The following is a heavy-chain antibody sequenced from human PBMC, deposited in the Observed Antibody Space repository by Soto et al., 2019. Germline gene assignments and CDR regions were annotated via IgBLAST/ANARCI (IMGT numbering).Heavy chain of an antibody. D-gene: IGHD2-15*01. CDR2: IHYSGST. Sequence: SETLSLTCTVSGGSISGSYWSWIRQTPGKVLEWVGYIHYSGSTNYNPSLKSRVTMSVDSAKNQFSLQLSSVTAADTAVYFCTKYSPTAAEGYSFDYWGQGALVTVSS. CDR3: TKYSPTAAEGYSFDY. CDR1: GGSISGSY. V-gene: IGHV4-59*01. J-gene: IGHJ4*02.